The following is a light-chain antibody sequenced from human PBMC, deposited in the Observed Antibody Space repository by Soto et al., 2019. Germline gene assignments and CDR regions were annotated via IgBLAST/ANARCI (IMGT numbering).Light chain of an antibody. Sequence: EIVLTQSPGTLSLSPGERATLSCRASQAIVGTYLAWYQQKPGQAPRLLIYGASSRASGIPDRFSGGGSGTDYTLTISGLEPEDSAVYYCQLGGFGQGTKVE. J-gene: IGKJ1*01. V-gene: IGKV3-20*01. CDR3: QLGG. CDR1: QAIVGTY. CDR2: GAS.